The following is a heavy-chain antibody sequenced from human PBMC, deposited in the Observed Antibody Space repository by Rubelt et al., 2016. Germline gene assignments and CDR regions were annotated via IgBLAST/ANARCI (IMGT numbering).Heavy chain of an antibody. CDR1: GFIFSRYA. Sequence: VQLLESGGGLVQPGGSLRLSCAASGFIFSRYAMNWVRQAPGKGLEWIGSIYYSGSTYYNPSLKSRVTISVDTYKNQFSLKLSSGTAADRAGDYWARGYGRGQQLDNNWFDPWGQGTLVTVSS. J-gene: IGHJ5*02. D-gene: IGHD6-13*01. CDR3: ARGYGRGQQLDNNWFDP. V-gene: IGHV4-38-2*01. CDR2: IYYSGST.